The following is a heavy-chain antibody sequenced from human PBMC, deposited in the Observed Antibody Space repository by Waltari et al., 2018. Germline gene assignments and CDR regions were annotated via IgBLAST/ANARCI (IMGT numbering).Heavy chain of an antibody. Sequence: QVQLQQWGAGLLKPSETLSITCAVYGGSLSGYYWSWIRQPPGKGLEWIGEINHSGSTNYNPSLKSRVTISVDTSKNQFSLKLSSVTAADTAVYYCARGRGGYWGQGTLVTVSS. J-gene: IGHJ4*02. D-gene: IGHD3-10*01. CDR1: GGSLSGYY. V-gene: IGHV4-34*01. CDR2: INHSGST. CDR3: ARGRGGY.